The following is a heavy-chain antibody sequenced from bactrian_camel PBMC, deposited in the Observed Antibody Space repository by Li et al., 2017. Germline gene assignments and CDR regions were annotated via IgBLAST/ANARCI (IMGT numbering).Heavy chain of an antibody. V-gene: IGHV3S53*01. D-gene: IGHD7*01. CDR3: AYDRLNCLNSGGWSSGWSGA. CDR2: LAPDGTP. CDR1: GYTFGNDC. J-gene: IGHJ6*01. Sequence: QVQLVESGGGSVQIGGSLRLSCGAPGYTFGNDCLAWFRQAPGKEREGVASLAPDGTPTYHYNVKGRFTISRDSAQNVFYLQMDNLKPEDTAMYYCAYDRLNCLNSGGWSSGWSGAWGQGTQVTVS.